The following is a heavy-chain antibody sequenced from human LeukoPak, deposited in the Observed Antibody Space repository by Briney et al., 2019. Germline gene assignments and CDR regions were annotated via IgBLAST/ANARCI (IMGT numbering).Heavy chain of an antibody. V-gene: IGHV4-59*01. Sequence: SETLSLTCTVSGGSINSYFWSWIRQPPGKGLEWIGYIYYSGSINYNPSLKSRVTISVDTSKNQFSLKLSSATAADTAVYYCAKNEYNTSPGRYNWFDPWGQGTLVTISS. D-gene: IGHD3-10*01. CDR3: AKNEYNTSPGRYNWFDP. J-gene: IGHJ5*02. CDR1: GGSINSYF. CDR2: IYYSGSI.